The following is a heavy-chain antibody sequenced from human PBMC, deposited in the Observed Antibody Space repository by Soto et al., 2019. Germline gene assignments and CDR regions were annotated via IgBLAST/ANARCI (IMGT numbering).Heavy chain of an antibody. J-gene: IGHJ4*02. CDR2: IWYDGSNK. CDR1: GFTFSSYG. Sequence: QVQLVESGGGVVQPGRSLRLSCAASGFTFSSYGMRWVRQAPGKGLAWVAVIWYDGSNKYYADSVKGRFTIYRENSKNKLYLQMNSLRAEDKAVYYCARVPGAYSGYPFDYWGQGTLVTVSS. D-gene: IGHD5-12*01. CDR3: ARVPGAYSGYPFDY. V-gene: IGHV3-33*01.